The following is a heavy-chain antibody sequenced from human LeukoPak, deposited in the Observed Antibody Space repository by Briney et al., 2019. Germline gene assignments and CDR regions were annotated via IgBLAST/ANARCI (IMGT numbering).Heavy chain of an antibody. Sequence: GGSLRLSCAASGFTFSSYAMSWVRQAPGKGLEWVSAISGSGGSTYYADSVEGRFTISRDNSKNTLYLQMNSLRAEDTAVYYCANSFPHRGKPTQYWGQGTLVTVSS. CDR2: ISGSGGST. J-gene: IGHJ4*02. CDR3: ANSFPHRGKPTQY. CDR1: GFTFSSYA. V-gene: IGHV3-23*01. D-gene: IGHD4-23*01.